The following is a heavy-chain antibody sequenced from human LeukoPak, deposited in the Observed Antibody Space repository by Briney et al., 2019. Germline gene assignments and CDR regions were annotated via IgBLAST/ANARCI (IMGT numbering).Heavy chain of an antibody. V-gene: IGHV4-59*01. CDR1: GGSISSYY. D-gene: IGHD4-17*01. J-gene: IGHJ3*02. CDR3: ARTPTTVTPDDAFDI. CDR2: IYYSGST. Sequence: SETLPLTCTVSGGSISSYYWSWIRQPPGKGLEWIGYIYYSGSTNYNPSLKSRVTISVDTSKNQFSLKLSSVTAADTAVYYCARTPTTVTPDDAFDIWGQGTMVTVSS.